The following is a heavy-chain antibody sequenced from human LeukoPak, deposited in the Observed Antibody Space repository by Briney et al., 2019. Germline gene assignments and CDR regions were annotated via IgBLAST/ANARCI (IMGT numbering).Heavy chain of an antibody. CDR2: IYYSGST. V-gene: IGHV4-39*01. Sequence: SETLSVTCPVSGGSISSGPYYWGWIRQPPGRGLEWIGTIYYSGSTYYTPSLTTRVTISVDTSRTQFSLKLSSVTAADTAVYFCARGYRGDNFDYWGQGTLVTVSS. J-gene: IGHJ4*02. CDR1: GGSISSGPYY. D-gene: IGHD3-16*02. CDR3: ARGYRGDNFDY.